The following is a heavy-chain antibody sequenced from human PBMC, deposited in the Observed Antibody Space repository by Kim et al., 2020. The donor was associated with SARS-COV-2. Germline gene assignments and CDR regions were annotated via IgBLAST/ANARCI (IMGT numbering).Heavy chain of an antibody. Sequence: SETLSLTCAVYGGSFSGYYWCWIRQPPGQGQEWIGEIYHSCSTNYNPTPSRRVPITVDTSTNQFSLKLSSVSAAATAAYYYARGTRRWLERVFSYYYMD. CDR3: ARGTRRWLERVFSYYYMD. CDR2: IYHSCST. CDR1: GGSFSGYY. J-gene: IGHJ6*03. D-gene: IGHD1-1*01. V-gene: IGHV4-34*01.